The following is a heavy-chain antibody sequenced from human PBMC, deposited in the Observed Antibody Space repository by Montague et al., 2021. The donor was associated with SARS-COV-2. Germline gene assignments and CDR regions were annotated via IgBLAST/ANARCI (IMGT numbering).Heavy chain of an antibody. D-gene: IGHD3-22*01. CDR2: INHSGST. Sequence: SETLSLTCAVYGGSFNDYYWSWIRQPPGKGLEWIGQINHSGSTNYNPSLKSRVTISVDTSKNQSSLKLRSMTAADTAVYYCARGRVGITTLLVVIGYSSYFDYGGQGTLVPVPS. CDR3: ARGRVGITTLLVVIGYSSYFDY. V-gene: IGHV4-34*01. CDR1: GGSFNDYY. J-gene: IGHJ4*02.